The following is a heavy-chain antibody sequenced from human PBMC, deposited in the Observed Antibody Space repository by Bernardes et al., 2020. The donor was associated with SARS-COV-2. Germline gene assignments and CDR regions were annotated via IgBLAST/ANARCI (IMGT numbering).Heavy chain of an antibody. CDR1: GYTFTSYD. CDR2: MNPNSGNT. CDR3: ARDDGRMATTSYYYYGMDV. Sequence: ASVKVSCMASGYTFTSYDINWVRQATGQGLEWMGWMNPNSGNTGYAQKFQGRVTMTRNTSISTAYMELSSLRSEDTAVYYCARDDGRMATTSYYYYGMDVWGQGTTVTVSS. V-gene: IGHV1-8*01. J-gene: IGHJ6*02. D-gene: IGHD1-1*01.